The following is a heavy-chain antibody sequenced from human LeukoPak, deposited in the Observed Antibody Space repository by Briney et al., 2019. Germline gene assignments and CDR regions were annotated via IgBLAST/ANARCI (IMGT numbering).Heavy chain of an antibody. Sequence: GESLKISCNGSGYXFTSYWIGWVRQMLGKGLEWMGIIYPGDSDTRYSPSFQGQVTISADKSISTAYLQWNSLKASDTAMYYCARSRYGDYWGQGTLVTVSS. V-gene: IGHV5-51*01. CDR3: ARSRYGDY. CDR2: IYPGDSDT. J-gene: IGHJ4*02. CDR1: GYXFTSYW. D-gene: IGHD4-17*01.